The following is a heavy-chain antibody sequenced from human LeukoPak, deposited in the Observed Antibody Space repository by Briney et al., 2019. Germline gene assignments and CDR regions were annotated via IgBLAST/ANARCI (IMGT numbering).Heavy chain of an antibody. CDR3: ARGPPYGSRSDYFDY. D-gene: IGHD3-10*01. Sequence: GGSLRLSCGASGFNFSHYWMSWVRQAPGKGLECVASIKKDVDEKYYVDSVKGRFTISRDNAKNSLYLRMNSLRVEDTAVYYCARGPPYGSRSDYFDYWGQGTLVTVSS. CDR1: GFNFSHYW. J-gene: IGHJ4*02. CDR2: IKKDVDEK. V-gene: IGHV3-7*01.